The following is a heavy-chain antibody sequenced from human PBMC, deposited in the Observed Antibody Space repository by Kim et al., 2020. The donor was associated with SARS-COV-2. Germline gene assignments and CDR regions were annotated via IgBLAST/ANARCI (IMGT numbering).Heavy chain of an antibody. CDR1: GFTFSDYY. Sequence: GGSLRLSCAASGFTFSDYYMSWIRQAPGKGLEWISYISSSGSSIYYADSVKGRFTISRDNAKNSLSLQMNSLRAEDTAVYYCARDMPPFGESPRNYYYGMDIWGQGTTVTVSS. CDR2: ISSSGSSI. D-gene: IGHD3-10*01. J-gene: IGHJ6*02. V-gene: IGHV3-11*01. CDR3: ARDMPPFGESPRNYYYGMDI.